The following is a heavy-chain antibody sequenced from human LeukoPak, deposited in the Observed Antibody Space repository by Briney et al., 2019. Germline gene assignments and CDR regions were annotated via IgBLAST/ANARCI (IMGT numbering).Heavy chain of an antibody. J-gene: IGHJ4*02. V-gene: IGHV3-7*01. CDR1: GFTFSSYW. Sequence: GGSLRLSCAASGFTFSSYWMSWVHQAPGKGLEWVANIKQDGSEKYYVDSVKGRFTISRDNAKNSLYLQMNSLRAEDTAVYYCARDRGYFDWLLDYWGQGTLVTVSS. CDR2: IKQDGSEK. D-gene: IGHD3-9*01. CDR3: ARDRGYFDWLLDY.